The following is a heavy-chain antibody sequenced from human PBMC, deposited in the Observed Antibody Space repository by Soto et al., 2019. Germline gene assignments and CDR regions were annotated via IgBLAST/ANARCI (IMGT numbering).Heavy chain of an antibody. CDR3: ASSSSTSPYYFDY. Sequence: QVQLVESGGGVVQPGRSLRLSCAASGFTFSSYGMHWVRQAPGKGREWVAVIWYDGSNKYYADSVKGRFTISRDNSKNALYLQMNSLRAEDTAVYYCASSSSTSPYYFDYWGQGTLVTVSS. CDR2: IWYDGSNK. D-gene: IGHD2-2*01. CDR1: GFTFSSYG. J-gene: IGHJ4*02. V-gene: IGHV3-33*01.